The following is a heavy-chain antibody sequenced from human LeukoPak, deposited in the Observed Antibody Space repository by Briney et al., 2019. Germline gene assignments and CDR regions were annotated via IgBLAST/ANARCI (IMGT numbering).Heavy chain of an antibody. CDR3: AKYYYDSSGYYNYFDY. Sequence: PGGSLRLSCAASGFTFSNYAMSWVRQAPGKGLEWVSFISGSGSSPNYADSVKGRFTISRDNSKNTLYLQMNSLRAEDTAVYYSAKYYYDSSGYYNYFDYWGQGTLVTVSS. CDR1: GFTFSNYA. V-gene: IGHV3-23*01. J-gene: IGHJ4*02. CDR2: ISGSGSSP. D-gene: IGHD3-22*01.